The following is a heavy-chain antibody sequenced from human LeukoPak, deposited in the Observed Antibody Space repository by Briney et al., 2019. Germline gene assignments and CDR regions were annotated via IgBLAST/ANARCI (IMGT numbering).Heavy chain of an antibody. CDR1: GGSFSGYY. CDR3: ARQRWLRCFDY. V-gene: IGHV4-34*01. J-gene: IGHJ4*02. D-gene: IGHD5-12*01. CDR2: INHSGST. Sequence: SETLSLTCAVYGGSFSGYYWSWIRQPPGKGLEWIGEINHSGSTNYNPSLKSRVTISVDTSKNQFSLKLSSVTAADTAVYYCARQRWLRCFDYWGQGTLVTVSS.